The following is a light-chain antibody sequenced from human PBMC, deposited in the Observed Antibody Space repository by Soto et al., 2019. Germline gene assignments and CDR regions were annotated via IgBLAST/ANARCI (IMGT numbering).Light chain of an antibody. V-gene: IGKV1-39*01. J-gene: IGKJ2*01. CDR3: QQSYSVPHT. CDR2: AAS. Sequence: DIQMTQSPSSLSASVGDRVTITCRASQNIFSLLSWYLHKPGKAPELLIYAASSLQSGVPSRFSGSGSGTDFALTISSLQPEDFATFYCQQSYSVPHTFGQGTNLEIK. CDR1: QNIFSL.